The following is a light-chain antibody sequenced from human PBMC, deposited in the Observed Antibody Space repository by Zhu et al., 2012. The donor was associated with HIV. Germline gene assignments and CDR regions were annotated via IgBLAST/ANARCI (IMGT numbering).Light chain of an antibody. CDR3: QHLTSLPLR. Sequence: DIQLTQSPSFLSASVGDRVTITCRASQGISNHLAWYHQKPGKAPKLLIYGASVLQSGVPSRFSGSGSGTEFTLTISSLQPEDFATYFCQHLTSLPLRFGGRYQGWR. J-gene: IGKJ4*01. CDR1: QGISNH. V-gene: IGKV1-9*01. CDR2: GAS.